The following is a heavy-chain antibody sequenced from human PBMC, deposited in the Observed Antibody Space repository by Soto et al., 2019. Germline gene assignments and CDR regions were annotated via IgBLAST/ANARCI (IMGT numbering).Heavy chain of an antibody. CDR2: INHSGST. D-gene: IGHD6-13*01. Sequence: SETLSLTCAVYGGSFSGYYWSWIRQPPGKGLEWIGEINHSGSTNYNPSLKSRVTISVDTSKNQFSLKLSSVTAADTAVYYCARGAQLVLRYYYGMDVWGQGTTVTV. CDR1: GGSFSGYY. CDR3: ARGAQLVLRYYYGMDV. J-gene: IGHJ6*02. V-gene: IGHV4-34*01.